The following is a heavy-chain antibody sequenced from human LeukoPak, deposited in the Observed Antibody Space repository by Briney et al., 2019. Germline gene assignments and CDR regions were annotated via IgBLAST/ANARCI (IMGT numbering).Heavy chain of an antibody. Sequence: GSLRLSCAASGFTFDDYGMSWVRQAPGKGLEWVSGINWNGGSTGYADSVKGQFTISRDSAKNSLYLQMNSLRNEDTALYYCVKSRIAEGPESFDQWGQGTLVTVSS. V-gene: IGHV3-20*04. CDR1: GFTFDDYG. CDR2: INWNGGST. CDR3: VKSRIAEGPESFDQ. J-gene: IGHJ4*02.